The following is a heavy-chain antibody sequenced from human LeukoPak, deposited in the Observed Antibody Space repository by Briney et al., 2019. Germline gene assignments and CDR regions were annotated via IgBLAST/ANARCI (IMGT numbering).Heavy chain of an antibody. CDR1: GYTFTGYY. CDR2: INPNSGGT. V-gene: IGHV1-2*02. Sequence: GASVKVSCKASGYTFTGYYMHWVRQAPGQGLEWMGWINPNSGGTNYAQKFQGRVTMTRDTSISTAYMELSSLRSDDTAVYYCARDRFPKPPSYTRFSSWFDPWGQGTLVTVSS. J-gene: IGHJ5*02. CDR3: ARDRFPKPPSYTRFSSWFDP. D-gene: IGHD3-16*01.